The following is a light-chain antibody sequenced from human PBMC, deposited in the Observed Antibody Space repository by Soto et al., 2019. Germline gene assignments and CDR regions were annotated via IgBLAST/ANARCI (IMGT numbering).Light chain of an antibody. V-gene: IGKV3D-20*01. CDR2: DAS. CDR3: QQYGSSPWT. Sequence: EIVLTQSPATLSLSPGEIATLSCGASQSVSSSYLAWYQQKPGLAPRLLMNDASSRSTGIPDRFSGSGSGTDFTLTISRLEPEDFAVYDCQQYGSSPWTFGQGTKVEIK. J-gene: IGKJ1*01. CDR1: QSVSSSY.